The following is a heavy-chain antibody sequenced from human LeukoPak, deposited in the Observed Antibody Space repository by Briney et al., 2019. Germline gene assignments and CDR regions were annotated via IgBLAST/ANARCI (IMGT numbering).Heavy chain of an antibody. J-gene: IGHJ4*02. CDR3: AREAVRNSLDY. Sequence: GGSLRLSCAASGFTFSSYSMNWVRQAPGKGLEWVSYISSSSDTIYYADSVKGRFTISRDNAKNSLYLQMNSLRAEDTAVYYCAREAVRNSLDYWGQGTLVTVSS. D-gene: IGHD3-9*01. CDR1: GFTFSSYS. CDR2: ISSSSDTI. V-gene: IGHV3-48*01.